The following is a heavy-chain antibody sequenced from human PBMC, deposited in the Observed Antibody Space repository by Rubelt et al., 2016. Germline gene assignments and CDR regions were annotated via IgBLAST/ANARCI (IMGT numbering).Heavy chain of an antibody. V-gene: IGHV3-48*02. Sequence: EVQLVESGGGLVQPGGSLRLSCAASGFGFSSYSMNWVRQAPGKGLEWVCYITSGGGMWYADSVKGRFTISRDNAQNSLNLQMNSLRDEDTAIYYCARDTAYAFDIWGQGTMLTVS. CDR1: GFGFSSYS. CDR3: ARDTAYAFDI. D-gene: IGHD2-21*02. J-gene: IGHJ3*02. CDR2: ITSGGGM.